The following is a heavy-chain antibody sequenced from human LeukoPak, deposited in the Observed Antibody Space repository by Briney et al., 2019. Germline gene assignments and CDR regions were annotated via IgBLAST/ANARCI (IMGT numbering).Heavy chain of an antibody. J-gene: IGHJ4*02. Sequence: PGRSLRLSCAASGFTFSSYAMHWVRQAPGKGLEWVAVISYDGSNKYYADSVKGRFTISRDNSKNTLHLQMNSLRAEDTAVYYCAKDRLRYFDWSYYFDYWGQGTLVTVSS. CDR2: ISYDGSNK. D-gene: IGHD3-9*01. CDR1: GFTFSSYA. V-gene: IGHV3-30-3*01. CDR3: AKDRLRYFDWSYYFDY.